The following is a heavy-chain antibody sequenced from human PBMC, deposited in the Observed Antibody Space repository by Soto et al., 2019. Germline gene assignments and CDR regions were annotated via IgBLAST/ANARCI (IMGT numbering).Heavy chain of an antibody. CDR3: AKDRGTSVDVHRYFHYYGIDV. J-gene: IGHJ6*02. D-gene: IGHD2-2*01. CDR1: GLTFSSYA. V-gene: IGHV3-23*01. CDR2: ISGSGGTT. Sequence: GGSLRLSRAASGLTFSSYAMTWVRQAPGQGLKWVASISGSGGTTNYADSVKGRFTISRDNSKNTAYLQMNSLRAEDTAVYYCAKDRGTSVDVHRYFHYYGIDVWRQVTTVTVSS.